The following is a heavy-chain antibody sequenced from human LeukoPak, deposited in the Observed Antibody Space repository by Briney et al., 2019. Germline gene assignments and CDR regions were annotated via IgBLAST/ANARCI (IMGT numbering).Heavy chain of an antibody. Sequence: PGGSLRLSCAASGFPFNVYGMHWVRQAPGKGLEWVALVWYDGTNKYYADSVKGRFTISRDNSKNTLYLQMNSLRADDTAVYYCVRGPIENAFDVWGQGTMVTVSS. D-gene: IGHD5-24*01. V-gene: IGHV3-33*01. J-gene: IGHJ3*01. CDR1: GFPFNVYG. CDR3: VRGPIENAFDV. CDR2: VWYDGTNK.